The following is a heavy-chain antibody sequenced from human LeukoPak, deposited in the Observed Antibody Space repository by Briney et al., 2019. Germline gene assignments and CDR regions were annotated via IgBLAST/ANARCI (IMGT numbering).Heavy chain of an antibody. CDR2: ISGDGSVT. CDR1: GFTFSRYW. J-gene: IGHJ5*02. CDR3: ATAGGETSRMGFDP. V-gene: IGHV3-74*01. D-gene: IGHD4-17*01. Sequence: GGSLRLSCADSGFTFSRYWMHWVRQTPGKGLVWVSCISGDGSVTRYADSVKGRLTIPRDNTRNTLYLQMHSLRVEDMAVYYCATAGGETSRMGFDPWGQGSLVTVSS.